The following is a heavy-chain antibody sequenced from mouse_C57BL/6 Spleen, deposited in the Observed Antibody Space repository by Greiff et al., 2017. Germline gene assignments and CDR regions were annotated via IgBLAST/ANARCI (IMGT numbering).Heavy chain of an antibody. V-gene: IGHV1-69*01. D-gene: IGHD1-1*01. CDR1: GYTFTSYW. CDR3: ARWHYYGSSYWDFEV. J-gene: IGHJ1*03. CDR2: IYPYDSCT. Sequence: VQLQQPGAELVMPGASVKLSCKASGYTFTSYWMHWVKQRPGQGLEWIGEIYPYDSCTNYNQKFKGKATLTVDKSSSTAYMQLSSLTSEDSAVYYGARWHYYGSSYWDFEVWGTGTTVTAAS.